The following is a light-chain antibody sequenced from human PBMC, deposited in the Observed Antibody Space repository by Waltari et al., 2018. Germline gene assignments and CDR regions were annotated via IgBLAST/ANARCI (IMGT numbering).Light chain of an antibody. CDR2: KAF. CDR3: QQYHDYSA. V-gene: IGKV1-5*03. J-gene: IGKJ2*01. CDR1: QSILTW. Sequence: DTQMTQSPSTLSASVGYRVTITRRASQSILTWLAWYQQKPGKAPRLLIYKAFNLESGVPGRFSGSASGTEFNLTISSLQPDDSATYYCQQYHDYSAFGQGTKLEIK.